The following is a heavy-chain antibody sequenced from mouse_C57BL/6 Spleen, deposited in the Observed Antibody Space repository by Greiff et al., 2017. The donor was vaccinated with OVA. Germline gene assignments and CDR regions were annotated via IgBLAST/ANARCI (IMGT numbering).Heavy chain of an antibody. CDR3: ARDQDDGYYVWFAY. Sequence: EVMLVESGGGLVKPGGSLKLSCAASGFTFSSYAMSWVRQTPEKRLEWVATISDGGSYTYYPDNVKGRFTISRDNAKNNLYLQMSHLKSEDTAMYYCARDQDDGYYVWFAYWGQGTLVTVSA. CDR1: GFTFSSYA. D-gene: IGHD2-3*01. V-gene: IGHV5-4*01. J-gene: IGHJ3*01. CDR2: ISDGGSYT.